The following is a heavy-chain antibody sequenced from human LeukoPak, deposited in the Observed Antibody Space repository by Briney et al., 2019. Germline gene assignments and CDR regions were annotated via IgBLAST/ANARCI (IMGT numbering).Heavy chain of an antibody. D-gene: IGHD3-3*01. CDR3: AKSSDYDFWSGYSPFDY. V-gene: IGHV3-23*01. CDR1: GFTFSSYA. CDR2: ISGSGGST. J-gene: IGHJ4*02. Sequence: PGGSLRLSCAASGFTFSSYAMSWVRQAPGKGLEWVSAISGSGGSTNYADSVKGRFTISRDNSKNTLYLQMNSLRAEDTAVYYCAKSSDYDFWSGYSPFDYWGQGTLVTVSS.